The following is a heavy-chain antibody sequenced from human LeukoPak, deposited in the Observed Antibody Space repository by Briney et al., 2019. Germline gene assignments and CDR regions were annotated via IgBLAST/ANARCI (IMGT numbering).Heavy chain of an antibody. CDR3: ASRIAYAISTANWFDP. V-gene: IGHV4-39*01. D-gene: IGHD5-18*01. CDR2: IYYSGST. Sequence: SETLSLTCTVSGGSISSSSYYWGWIRQPPGKGRVWIGSIYYSGSTYYNPSLKSRVTISVDTSKNQFSLKLNSVTAADTAVYYCASRIAYAISTANWFDPWGQGTLVTVSS. CDR1: GGSISSSSYY. J-gene: IGHJ5*02.